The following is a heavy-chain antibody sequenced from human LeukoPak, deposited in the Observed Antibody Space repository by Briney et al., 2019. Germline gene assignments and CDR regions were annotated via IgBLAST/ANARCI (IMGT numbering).Heavy chain of an antibody. Sequence: GGSLRLSCAASGFTVSNNFMGWVRQAPGKGLEWVSTIFADDTTYYADSVKGRFTLSRHSSENTLSLQMNSLGPEDTAVFYCARESSVSGWYIHWGQGTLVTVSS. CDR2: IFADDTT. J-gene: IGHJ4*02. V-gene: IGHV3-53*04. CDR3: ARESSVSGWYIH. D-gene: IGHD6-19*01. CDR1: GFTVSNNF.